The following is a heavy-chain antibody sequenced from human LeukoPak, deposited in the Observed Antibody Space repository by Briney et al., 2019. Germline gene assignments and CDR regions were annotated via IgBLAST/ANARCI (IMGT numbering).Heavy chain of an antibody. J-gene: IGHJ6*02. CDR2: INHSGST. Sequence: SETLSLTCAVYGGSFSGYYWSWIRQPPEKGVEWIGEINHSGSTNYNPSLKSRVTISVDTSKNQFSLKLSSVTAADTAVYYCARGHYDFWSGSSIYYYYGMDVWGQGTTVTVSS. CDR3: ARGHYDFWSGSSIYYYYGMDV. CDR1: GGSFSGYY. D-gene: IGHD3-3*01. V-gene: IGHV4-34*01.